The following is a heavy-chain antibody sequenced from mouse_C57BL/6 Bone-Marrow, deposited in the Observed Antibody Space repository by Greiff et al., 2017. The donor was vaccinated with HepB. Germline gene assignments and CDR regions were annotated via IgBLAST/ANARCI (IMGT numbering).Heavy chain of an antibody. J-gene: IGHJ4*01. CDR3: ARCVTTVVDYAMDY. Sequence: VQLQQPGAELVKPGASVKMSCKASGYTFTSYWITWVKQRPGQGLEWIGDIYPGSGSTNYNEKFKSKATLTVDTSSSTAYMQLSSLTSEDSAVYYCARCVTTVVDYAMDYWGQGTSVTVSS. CDR2: IYPGSGST. D-gene: IGHD1-1*01. V-gene: IGHV1-55*01. CDR1: GYTFTSYW.